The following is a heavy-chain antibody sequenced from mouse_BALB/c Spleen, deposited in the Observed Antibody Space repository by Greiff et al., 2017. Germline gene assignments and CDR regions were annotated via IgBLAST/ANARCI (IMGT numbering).Heavy chain of an antibody. CDR1: GFTFSSYA. CDR2: ISSGGSYT. CDR3: ARHPFDY. Sequence: EVQVVESGGGFVKPGGSLKLSCAASGFTFSSYAMSWVRQTPEKRLEWVATISSGGSYTYYPDSVKGRFTISRDNAKNTLYLQMSSLRSEDTAMYYCARHPFDYWGQGTTLTVSS. V-gene: IGHV5-9-3*01. J-gene: IGHJ2*01.